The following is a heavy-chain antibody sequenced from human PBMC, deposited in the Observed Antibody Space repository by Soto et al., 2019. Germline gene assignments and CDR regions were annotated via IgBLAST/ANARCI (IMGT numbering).Heavy chain of an antibody. CDR3: ARDPRAYSSGWPTGPDY. CDR1: GGSISSKNYY. Sequence: PSETLSLTCAVSGGSISSKNYYWGWIRQPPGKGLEWIGSIFYSGSTYYSPSLKTRVTISVDTSKNQFSLNLSSATAADTAVYYCARDPRAYSSGWPTGPDYWGQGTLVTVSS. J-gene: IGHJ4*02. D-gene: IGHD6-19*01. V-gene: IGHV4-39*02. CDR2: IFYSGST.